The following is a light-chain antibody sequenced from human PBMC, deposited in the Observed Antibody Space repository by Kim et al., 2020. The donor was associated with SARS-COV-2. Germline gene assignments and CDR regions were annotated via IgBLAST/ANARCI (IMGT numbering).Light chain of an antibody. CDR2: QDN. Sequence: SYELTQPSSVSVFPGQTASITCSGDKLRDKYASWYQQKSGQSPVLVIYQDNKRPSGIPERFSGSNSGNTATLTISGTQAMDEADYYCQAWDDSTYVFGPG. CDR1: KLRDKY. J-gene: IGLJ1*01. CDR3: QAWDDSTYV. V-gene: IGLV3-1*01.